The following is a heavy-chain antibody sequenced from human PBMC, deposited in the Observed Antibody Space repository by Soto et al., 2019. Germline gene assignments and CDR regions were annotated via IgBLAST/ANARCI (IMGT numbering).Heavy chain of an antibody. V-gene: IGHV1-69*01. CDR2: IIPILTTP. J-gene: IGHJ4*02. CDR3: VHHGGVPYYHDF. CDR1: GGTFSIYG. Sequence: QVQLVQSGAEVKKTGSSVKVSCKASGGTFSIYGFSWVRQAPGQGPEWIGGIIPILTTPNYAQKFQGRVTIVADESTTTVYMELSSLKFEDTAVYYCVHHGGVPYYHDFWGQGMLVTVSS. D-gene: IGHD2-8*01.